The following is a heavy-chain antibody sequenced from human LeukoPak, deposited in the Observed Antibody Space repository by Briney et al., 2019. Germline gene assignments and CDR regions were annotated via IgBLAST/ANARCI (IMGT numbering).Heavy chain of an antibody. J-gene: IGHJ5*02. D-gene: IGHD2-2*01. CDR1: GVSFSGYY. V-gene: IGHV4-34*01. CDR3: ARRPQKWVVLAATIKRGPFDP. Sequence: SETLSLTCAVYGVSFSGYYWSWLRQPPGKGLEWIGEINHSGSTNYNPSLKSRVTISVDTSKNQFSLKLSSVTAADTAVYYCARRPQKWVVLAATIKRGPFDPWGQGTLVTVSS. CDR2: INHSGST.